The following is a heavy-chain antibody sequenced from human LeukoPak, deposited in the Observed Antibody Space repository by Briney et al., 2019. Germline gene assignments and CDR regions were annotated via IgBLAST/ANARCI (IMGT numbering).Heavy chain of an antibody. Sequence: GGSLRLSCAASRFTFSRYGMHWVRQAPGKGLEWVAFIEYDGSSADYADSVKGRFTISRDNSNNLLYLQMNSLRAEDTAQYYCVKDQCSTATWLACRYFDYWGQGTLVTVSS. CDR2: IEYDGSSA. CDR3: VKDQCSTATWLACRYFDY. CDR1: RFTFSRYG. J-gene: IGHJ4*02. V-gene: IGHV3-30*02. D-gene: IGHD5-24*01.